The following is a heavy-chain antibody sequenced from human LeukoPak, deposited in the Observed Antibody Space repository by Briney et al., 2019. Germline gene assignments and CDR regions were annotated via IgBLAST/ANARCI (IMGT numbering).Heavy chain of an antibody. CDR1: GGSISSNSYY. Sequence: PSETLSLTCTVSGGSISSNSYYWGWIRQPPGKGLEWIGSIYYSGSTYYNPSLKSRVTISVDRSNNQISLKLSSVTAADTAIYYCARPSSTPGYMDVWGKGTTVTVSS. CDR3: ARPSSTPGYMDV. V-gene: IGHV4-39*01. CDR2: IYYSGST. J-gene: IGHJ6*03. D-gene: IGHD2-2*01.